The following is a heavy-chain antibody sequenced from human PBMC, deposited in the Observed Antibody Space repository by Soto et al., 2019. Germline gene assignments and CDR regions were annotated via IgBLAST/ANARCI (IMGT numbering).Heavy chain of an antibody. D-gene: IGHD3-22*01. CDR3: ARRGDQYDSRGDPFDS. J-gene: IGHJ3*02. Sequence: SETLSLTCAVYGGSFSDYYWSWIRQPPGKGLEWVGEINHSGSTNYNPSLKSRITISVDTSKNQFSLKLSSVTAADTAVYYCARRGDQYDSRGDPFDSWGQGKRVTVSS. CDR1: GGSFSDYY. V-gene: IGHV4-34*01. CDR2: INHSGST.